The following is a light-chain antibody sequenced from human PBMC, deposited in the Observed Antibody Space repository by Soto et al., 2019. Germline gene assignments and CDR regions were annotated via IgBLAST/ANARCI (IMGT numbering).Light chain of an antibody. Sequence: QPELTQPPSASGTPGQRVTVSCSGSRSNIGNNPVNWYQQFPGTAPKLLIYSNDQRPSGVPDRFSGSKSGTSASLAIGGLQSEDEADYYCAAWDGSLSAYVFGTGTKLTVL. CDR3: AAWDGSLSAYV. CDR1: RSNIGNNP. J-gene: IGLJ1*01. CDR2: SND. V-gene: IGLV1-44*01.